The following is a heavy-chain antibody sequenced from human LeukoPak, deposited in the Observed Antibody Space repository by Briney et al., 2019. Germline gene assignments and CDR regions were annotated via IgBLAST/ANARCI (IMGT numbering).Heavy chain of an antibody. J-gene: IGHJ4*02. CDR3: ARGESSGYLVPTPHDY. CDR2: ISSSGSTI. CDR1: GFTFSSYE. D-gene: IGHD3-22*01. Sequence: GGSLRLSCAASGFTFSSYEMNWVRQAPGKGLEWVSYISSSGSTIYYADSVKGRFTISRDNAKNSLYLQMNSLRAEDTAVYYCARGESSGYLVPTPHDYWGQGTLVTVSS. V-gene: IGHV3-48*03.